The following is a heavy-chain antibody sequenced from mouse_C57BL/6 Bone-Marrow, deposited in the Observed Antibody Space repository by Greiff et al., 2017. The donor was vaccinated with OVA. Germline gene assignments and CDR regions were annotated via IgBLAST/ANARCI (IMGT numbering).Heavy chain of an antibody. J-gene: IGHJ2*01. CDR2: INPSSGYT. Sequence: VQLQQSGAELARPGASVKMSCKASGYTFTSYTMHWVKQRPGQGLEWIGYINPSSGYTKYNQKFKDKATLTADKSSSTAYMQLSSLTSEDSAVYYCARHYGNYVYFDYWGQGTTLTVSS. V-gene: IGHV1-4*01. D-gene: IGHD2-1*01. CDR1: GYTFTSYT. CDR3: ARHYGNYVYFDY.